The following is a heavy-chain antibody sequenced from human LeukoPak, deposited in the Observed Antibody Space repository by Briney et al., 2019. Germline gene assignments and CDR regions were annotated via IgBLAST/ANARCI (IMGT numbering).Heavy chain of an antibody. V-gene: IGHV3-21*04. CDR3: AKDLTVATNPNWFDP. Sequence: PGGSLRLSCAASGFTFSSYSMNWVRQAPGKGLEWVSSISSSSYIYYADSVKGRFTISRDNSKNTLYLQMNSLRAEDTAVYYCAKDLTVATNPNWFDPWGQGTLVTVSS. CDR1: GFTFSSYS. CDR2: ISSSSYI. J-gene: IGHJ5*02. D-gene: IGHD4-23*01.